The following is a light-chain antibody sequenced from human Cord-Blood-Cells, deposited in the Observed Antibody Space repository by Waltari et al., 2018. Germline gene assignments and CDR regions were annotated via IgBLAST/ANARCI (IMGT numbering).Light chain of an antibody. J-gene: IGLJ3*02. CDR2: DVS. V-gene: IGLV2-14*03. CDR1: SSDVGGYNY. Sequence: QSALTQPASVSGSPGQSITISCTGTSSDVGGYNYVSWYQHHPGKAPKLMIYDVSNRPSGGSNRFSGSKSGNTASLTISGLQAEDEADYYCSADTSSSTWVFGGGTKLTVL. CDR3: SADTSSSTWV.